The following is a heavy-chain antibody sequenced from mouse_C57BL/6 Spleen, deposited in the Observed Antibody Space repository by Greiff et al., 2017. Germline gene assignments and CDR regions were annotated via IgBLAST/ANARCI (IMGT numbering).Heavy chain of an antibody. V-gene: IGHV5-6*01. CDR3: ARHDTTVVATGDY. D-gene: IGHD1-1*01. CDR1: GFTFSSYG. CDR2: ISSGGSYT. Sequence: EVQLQQSGGDLVKPGGSLKLSCAASGFTFSSYGMSWVRQTPDKRLEWVATISSGGSYTYYPDSVKGRFTISRDNAKNTLYLQMSSLKSEDTAMYYCARHDTTVVATGDYWGQGTTLTVSS. J-gene: IGHJ2*01.